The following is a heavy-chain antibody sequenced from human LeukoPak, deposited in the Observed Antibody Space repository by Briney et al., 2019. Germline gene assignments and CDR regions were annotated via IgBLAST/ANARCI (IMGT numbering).Heavy chain of an antibody. CDR1: GFTFSSYE. V-gene: IGHV3-48*03. CDR3: AKGSYCSSTSCYYYYMDV. D-gene: IGHD2-2*01. CDR2: ISSSGSTI. J-gene: IGHJ6*03. Sequence: GGSLRLSCAASGFTFSSYEMNWVRQAPGKGLEWVSYISSSGSTIYYADSVKGRFTISRDNAKNSLYLQMNSLRAEDTAVYYCAKGSYCSSTSCYYYYMDVWGKGTTVTISS.